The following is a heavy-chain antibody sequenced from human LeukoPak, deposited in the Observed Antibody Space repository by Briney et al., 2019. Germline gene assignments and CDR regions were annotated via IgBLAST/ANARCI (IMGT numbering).Heavy chain of an antibody. V-gene: IGHV3-30*01. D-gene: IGHD3-10*02. CDR3: AKMFSMSRLFDAFDT. CDR1: GFTFSSYP. Sequence: GGSLRLSCAASGFTFSSYPVHWVRQAPGKGLEWVAVISNDGSKKSYADSVKGRFTISRDNSKNTLYLQMNSLRAEDTAVYYCAKMFSMSRLFDAFDTWGQGTTVTVSS. CDR2: ISNDGSKK. J-gene: IGHJ3*02.